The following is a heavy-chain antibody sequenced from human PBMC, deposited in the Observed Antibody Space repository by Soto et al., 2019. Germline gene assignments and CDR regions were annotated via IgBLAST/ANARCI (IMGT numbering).Heavy chain of an antibody. V-gene: IGHV1-69*08. CDR1: GGTFSSYT. CDR2: IIPILGIA. CDR3: ATEVYQELDLGRHDAFDI. D-gene: IGHD1-1*01. J-gene: IGHJ3*02. Sequence: QVQLVQSGAEVKKPGSSVKVSCKASGGTFSSYTISWVRQAPGQGLEWMGRIIPILGIANYAQKFQGRVTITGDKSTSNAYMELSSLRSEDTAVYYCATEVYQELDLGRHDAFDIWGQGTMVTVSS.